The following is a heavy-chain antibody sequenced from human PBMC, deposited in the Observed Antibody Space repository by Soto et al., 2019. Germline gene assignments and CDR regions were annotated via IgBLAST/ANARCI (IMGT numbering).Heavy chain of an antibody. Sequence: GGSLRLSCAASGFTFSSYGMHWVRQAPGKGLEWVAVIWYDGSNKYYADSVKGRFTISRDNSKNTLYLQMNSLRAEDTAVYYCARGHYDSSGYHNFYYFDYWGQGT. V-gene: IGHV3-33*01. CDR3: ARGHYDSSGYHNFYYFDY. J-gene: IGHJ4*02. CDR1: GFTFSSYG. D-gene: IGHD3-22*01. CDR2: IWYDGSNK.